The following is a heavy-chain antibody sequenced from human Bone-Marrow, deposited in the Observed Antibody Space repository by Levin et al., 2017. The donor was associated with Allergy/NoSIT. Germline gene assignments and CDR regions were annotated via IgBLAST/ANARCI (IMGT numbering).Heavy chain of an antibody. D-gene: IGHD3-22*01. CDR3: ARQSRYDNSGDPTDFDY. J-gene: IGHJ4*02. CDR1: GYIFSNFW. V-gene: IGHV5-51*01. Sequence: GESLKISCKASGYIFSNFWIGWVRQMPGKGLELMGIIYPGDSDTRYNPSFQGQVTMSADQSINTAFLQWSSLKASDSAMYFCARQSRYDNSGDPTDFDYWGQGTLVTVSS. CDR2: IYPGDSDT.